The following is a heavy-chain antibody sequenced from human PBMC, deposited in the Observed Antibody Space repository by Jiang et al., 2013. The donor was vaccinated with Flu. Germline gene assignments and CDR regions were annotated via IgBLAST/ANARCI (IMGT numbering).Heavy chain of an antibody. D-gene: IGHD6-19*01. CDR2: FDPEDGET. V-gene: IGHV1-24*01. Sequence: LTELSMHWVRQAPGKGLEWMGGFDPEDGETIYAQKFQGRVTMTEDTSTDTAYMELSSLRSEDTAVYYCATLGVAGTPPPYYFDYWGQGTLVTVSS. CDR1: LTELS. J-gene: IGHJ4*02. CDR3: ATLGVAGTPPPYYFDY.